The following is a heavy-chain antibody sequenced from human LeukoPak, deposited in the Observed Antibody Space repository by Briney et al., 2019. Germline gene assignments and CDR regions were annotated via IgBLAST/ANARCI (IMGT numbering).Heavy chain of an antibody. CDR1: GFTFDDYG. D-gene: IGHD3-9*01. V-gene: IGHV3-23*01. Sequence: GGSLRLSCAASGFTFDDYGMSWVRQAPGKGLEWVSSLSGSGSSTYYADSVKGRFTISRDNSQNTLYLRIKTLRAEDTAVYYCARDFDWLSFFFDFWGQGTLVTVSS. CDR3: ARDFDWLSFFFDF. J-gene: IGHJ4*02. CDR2: LSGSGSST.